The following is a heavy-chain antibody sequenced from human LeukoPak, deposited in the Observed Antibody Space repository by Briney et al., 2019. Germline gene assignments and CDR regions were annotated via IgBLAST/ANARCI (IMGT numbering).Heavy chain of an antibody. CDR3: ARVVVMLDY. J-gene: IGHJ4*02. Sequence: GGSLRLSCAASGFTFSSHWMNWGRQAPGKGLAWVANIKQDGSEKYYVDSVKGRFTISRDNAKNSLYLQMNSLRAEDTAVYYCARVVVMLDYWGQGTLVTVSS. D-gene: IGHD2-15*01. V-gene: IGHV3-7*01. CDR2: IKQDGSEK. CDR1: GFTFSSHW.